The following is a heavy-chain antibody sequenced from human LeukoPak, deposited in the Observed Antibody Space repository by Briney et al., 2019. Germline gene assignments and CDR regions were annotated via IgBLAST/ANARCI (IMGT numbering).Heavy chain of an antibody. J-gene: IGHJ4*02. Sequence: PGGSLRLSCAASGFTVSSSYMSWVRQAPGKGLEWVSFIYNGDTTYYADSVKGRFIISRDNSKNTLYLQMNSLRAEDTALYYCARVIVGANYFDCWGQGTLVTVSS. V-gene: IGHV3-66*01. CDR1: GFTVSSSY. CDR3: ARVIVGANYFDC. CDR2: IYNGDTT. D-gene: IGHD1-26*01.